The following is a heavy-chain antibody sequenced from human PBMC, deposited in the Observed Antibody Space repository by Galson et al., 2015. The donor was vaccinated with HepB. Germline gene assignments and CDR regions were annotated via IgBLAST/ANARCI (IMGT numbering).Heavy chain of an antibody. Sequence: SVKVSCKASGYTFTRYAINWVRQAPGQGLEWMGWISAYNGNTNYAQKFQGRVTMTTDTSTSTAYMELRSLRSDDTAVYYCARDTYLDYWGQGTLVTVSS. CDR1: GYTFTRYA. V-gene: IGHV1-18*01. CDR3: ARDTYLDY. CDR2: ISAYNGNT. J-gene: IGHJ4*02.